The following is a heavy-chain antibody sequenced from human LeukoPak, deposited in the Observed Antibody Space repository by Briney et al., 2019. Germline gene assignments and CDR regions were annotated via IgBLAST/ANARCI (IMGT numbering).Heavy chain of an antibody. CDR2: ISGSGGST. CDR3: ARDMTVFDY. J-gene: IGHJ4*02. CDR1: GFTFSSYG. D-gene: IGHD3-16*01. Sequence: GGSLRLSCAASGFTFSSYGMSWVRQAPGKGLEWVSAISGSGGSTYYADSVKGRFTISRDNAKNSLYLQMNSLRAEDTAVYYCARDMTVFDYWGQGTLVTVSS. V-gene: IGHV3-23*01.